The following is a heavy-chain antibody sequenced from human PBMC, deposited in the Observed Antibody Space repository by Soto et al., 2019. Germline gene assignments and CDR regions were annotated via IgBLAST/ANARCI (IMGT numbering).Heavy chain of an antibody. CDR3: ARLEGLATISYYFDF. CDR1: GDSINSDKYY. Sequence: QLQLQESGPGLVKPSETLSLTCSVSGDSINSDKYYWGWIRQPPGKGLEWIGSIYFRGNTYYNPSLQTRVTKSLDKHKSQFSLKLNSVTAADSAVYFCARLEGLATISYYFDFWGQGALVTVSS. V-gene: IGHV4-39*01. J-gene: IGHJ4*02. CDR2: IYFRGNT. D-gene: IGHD3-9*01.